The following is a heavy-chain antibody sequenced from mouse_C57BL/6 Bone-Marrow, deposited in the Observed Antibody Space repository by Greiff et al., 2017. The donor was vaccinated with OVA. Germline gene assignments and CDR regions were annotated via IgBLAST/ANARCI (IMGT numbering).Heavy chain of an antibody. V-gene: IGHV10-1*01. CDR3: VRPFAY. CDR2: IRSKSNNYAT. CDR1: GFSFNTYA. J-gene: IGHJ3*01. Sequence: EVMLVESGGGLVQPKGSLKLSCAASGFSFNTYAMNWVRQAPGKGLEWVARIRSKSNNYATYYADSVTDRFPSSRDDSDSMLYLHMNNLKTEDTAMYYCVRPFAYWGQGTLVTVSA.